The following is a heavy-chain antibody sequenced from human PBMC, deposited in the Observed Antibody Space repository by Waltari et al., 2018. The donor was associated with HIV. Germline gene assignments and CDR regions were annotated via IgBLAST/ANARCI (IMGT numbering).Heavy chain of an antibody. J-gene: IGHJ4*02. CDR3: ARDGSSYYGLDY. V-gene: IGHV3-48*03. CDR2: MSSRGSTI. CDR1: GFTFSTYE. Sequence: EVQVVESGGGLVQPGGSLRLSCAASGFTFSTYEMNWVRQAPGKGVEGVSYMSSRGSTIYYADSVKGRFTISRDNAKNSLYLQMNSLRAEDTAVYFCARDGSSYYGLDYWGRGTLVTVSS. D-gene: IGHD1-26*01.